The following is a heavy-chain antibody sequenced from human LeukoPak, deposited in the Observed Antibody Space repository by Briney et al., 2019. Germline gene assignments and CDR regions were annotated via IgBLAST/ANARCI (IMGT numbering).Heavy chain of an antibody. D-gene: IGHD6-6*01. Sequence: SETLSLTCTVSGYSISSGYYWGWIRQPPGKGLEWIGSIYHSGSTYYSPSLKSRVTISVDTSKNQFSLKLSSVTAADTAVYYCARTQSDSSSSPPHYWGQGTLVTVSS. V-gene: IGHV4-38-2*02. CDR3: ARTQSDSSSSPPHY. CDR2: IYHSGST. J-gene: IGHJ4*02. CDR1: GYSISSGYY.